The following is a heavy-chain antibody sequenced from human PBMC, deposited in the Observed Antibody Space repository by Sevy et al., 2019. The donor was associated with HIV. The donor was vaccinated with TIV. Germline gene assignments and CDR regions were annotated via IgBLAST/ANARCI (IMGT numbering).Heavy chain of an antibody. D-gene: IGHD3-22*01. Sequence: SENLSLTCTVSGDSISSYSWSWIRQPPGKGLEWIGYIYDSGSTNYNASLKSRVTISVDTSKNQFSLKLSSVTAADTAVYYCARVIDTEGAFDIWGQGTMVTVSS. V-gene: IGHV4-59*13. CDR1: GDSISSYS. J-gene: IGHJ3*02. CDR3: ARVIDTEGAFDI. CDR2: IYDSGST.